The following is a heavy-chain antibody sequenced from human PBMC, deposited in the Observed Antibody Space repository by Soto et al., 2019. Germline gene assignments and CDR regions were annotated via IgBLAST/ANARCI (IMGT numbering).Heavy chain of an antibody. Sequence: GSLRLSCAASGFTFSSYSMNWVRQAPGKGLEWVSSISSSSSYIYYADSVKGRFTISRDNAKNSLYLQMNSLRAEDTAVYYCARVGEAFSSSWTYYYYYGMDVWGQGTTATVSS. J-gene: IGHJ6*02. V-gene: IGHV3-21*01. CDR2: ISSSSSYI. CDR3: ARVGEAFSSSWTYYYYYGMDV. D-gene: IGHD6-13*01. CDR1: GFTFSSYS.